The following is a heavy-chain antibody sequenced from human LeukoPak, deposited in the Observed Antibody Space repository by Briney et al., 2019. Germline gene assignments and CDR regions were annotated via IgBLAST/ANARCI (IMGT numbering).Heavy chain of an antibody. V-gene: IGHV4-34*01. CDR2: INHSGST. Sequence: PSETLSLTCAVYGGSFSGYYWSWIRQPPGKGLEWIGEINHSGSTNYNPSLKSRVTISVDTSKNQFSLKLSSVTAADTAVYYCARLRALDYWGQGTLVTVSS. CDR1: GGSFSGYY. J-gene: IGHJ4*02. D-gene: IGHD3-16*01. CDR3: ARLRALDY.